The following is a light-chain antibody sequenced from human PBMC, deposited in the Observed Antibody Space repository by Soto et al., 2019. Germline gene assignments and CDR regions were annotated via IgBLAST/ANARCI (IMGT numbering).Light chain of an antibody. V-gene: IGKV3-15*01. CDR1: QSVSSN. CDR2: DAS. J-gene: IGKJ1*01. Sequence: EVVMTQSPDTLSVSPGERATLSCRASQSVSSNLAWYQQKLGQAPRLLIYDASTRATGISAKFSGSGSGTEFILTISSLQSEDFAIYYCQQYNNWPRTFGQGTRVEIK. CDR3: QQYNNWPRT.